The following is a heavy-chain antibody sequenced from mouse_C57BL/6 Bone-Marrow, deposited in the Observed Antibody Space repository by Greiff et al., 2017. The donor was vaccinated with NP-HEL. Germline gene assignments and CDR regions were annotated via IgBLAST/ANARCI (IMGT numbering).Heavy chain of an antibody. CDR3: TSSRLGPDYAMDY. CDR2: IDPETGGT. CDR1: GYTFTDYE. Sequence: VKLMESGAELVRPGASVTLSCKASGYTFTDYEMHWVKQTPVHGLEWIGAIDPETGGTAYNQKFKGKAILTADKSSGTAYMELRSLTSEVSAVYYCTSSRLGPDYAMDYWGQGTSITVSS. V-gene: IGHV1-15*01. J-gene: IGHJ4*01.